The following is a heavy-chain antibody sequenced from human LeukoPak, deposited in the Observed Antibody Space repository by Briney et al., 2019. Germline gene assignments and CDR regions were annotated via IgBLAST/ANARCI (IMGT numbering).Heavy chain of an antibody. V-gene: IGHV3-23*01. J-gene: IGHJ4*02. CDR3: AKAIAVAGPFDY. CDR1: GFTFSSYA. Sequence: PGGSLRLSCTPSGFTFSSYAMSWVRQAPGKGLEWVSAISGSGGSTYYADSVKGRFTISRDNSKNTLYLQMNSLRAEDTAVYYCAKAIAVAGPFDYWGQGTLVTVSS. CDR2: ISGSGGST. D-gene: IGHD6-19*01.